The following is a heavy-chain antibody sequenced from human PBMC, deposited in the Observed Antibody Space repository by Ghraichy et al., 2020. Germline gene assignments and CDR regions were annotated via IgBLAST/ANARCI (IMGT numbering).Heavy chain of an antibody. CDR2: ISGSGGNT. CDR3: ATRWDYGDCPNWFDP. D-gene: IGHD4-17*01. V-gene: IGHV3-23*01. J-gene: IGHJ5*02. CDR1: GFTFSNYA. Sequence: GGSLRLSCAASGFTFSNYAMTWVRQAPGKGLEWVSAISGSGGNTFYADSAKGRFTIARDNSKNTLYLQINSLRAEDTAVYYCATRWDYGDCPNWFDPWGQGTLVTVSS.